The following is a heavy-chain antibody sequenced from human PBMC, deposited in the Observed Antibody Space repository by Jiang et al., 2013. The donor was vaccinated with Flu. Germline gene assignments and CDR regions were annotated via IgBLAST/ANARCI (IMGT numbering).Heavy chain of an antibody. Sequence: SVKVSCKASGYTFTGYYMHWVRQAPGQGLEWMGWINPNSGGTNYAQKFQGRVTMTRDTSISTAYMELSRLRSDDTAVYYCARDRRAMVRGDNDAFDIWGQGTMVTVSS. CDR2: INPNSGGT. J-gene: IGHJ3*02. CDR1: GYTFTGYY. CDR3: ARDRRAMVRGDNDAFDI. D-gene: IGHD3-10*01. V-gene: IGHV1-2*02.